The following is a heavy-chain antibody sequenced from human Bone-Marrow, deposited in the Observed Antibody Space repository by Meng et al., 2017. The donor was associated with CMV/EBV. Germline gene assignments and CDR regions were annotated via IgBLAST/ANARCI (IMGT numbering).Heavy chain of an antibody. CDR2: IYHSGST. CDR1: GGSISSSNW. J-gene: IGHJ4*02. D-gene: IGHD1-20*01. V-gene: IGHV4-4*02. CDR3: AREIGLTGTFDY. Sequence: SETLSLTCAVSGGSISSSNWWSWVRQPPGKGLEWIGEIYHSGSTNYNPSLKSRVTISVDRSKNEFSLKLSSVTAADTAVYYCAREIGLTGTFDYWGQGTLVTVSS.